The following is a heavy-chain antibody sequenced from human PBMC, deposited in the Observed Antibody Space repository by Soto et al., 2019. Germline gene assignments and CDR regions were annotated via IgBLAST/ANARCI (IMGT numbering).Heavy chain of an antibody. V-gene: IGHV1-69*04. CDR3: ARDTSSSPRSLDY. CDR2: IIPILGIA. D-gene: IGHD6-6*01. CDR1: GGTFSGDT. Sequence: SVNGSCKASGGTFSGDTISWVRQAPGQGLEWMGRIIPILGIANYAQKFQGRVTITADKSTSTAYMELSSLRSEDTAVYYCARDTSSSPRSLDYWGQGTLVTVSS. J-gene: IGHJ4*02.